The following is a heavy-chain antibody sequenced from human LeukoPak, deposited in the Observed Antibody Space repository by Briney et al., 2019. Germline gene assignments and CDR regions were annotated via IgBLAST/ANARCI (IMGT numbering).Heavy chain of an antibody. CDR1: GGSFSGYY. Sequence: SETLSLTCAVYGGSFSGYYWSWIRQPPGKGLEWIGEINHSGSTSYNPSLKSRVTISVDTSKNQFSLKLSSVTAADTAVYYCARNYYGSGSTYYGMDVWGQGTTVTVSS. CDR2: INHSGST. J-gene: IGHJ6*02. V-gene: IGHV4-34*01. D-gene: IGHD3-10*01. CDR3: ARNYYGSGSTYYGMDV.